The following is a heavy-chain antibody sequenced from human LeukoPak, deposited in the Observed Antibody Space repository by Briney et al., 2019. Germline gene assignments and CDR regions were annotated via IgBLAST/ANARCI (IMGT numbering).Heavy chain of an antibody. Sequence: ASVKVSCKASGYTFISYGITWVRQAPGQGLEWMGWISAYNGNTNYVQKLQGRVTMTTDTSTNTAYMELRSLRSDDTAVYYCARDKCTNGVCPFDYWGQGTLVTVSS. D-gene: IGHD2-8*01. CDR2: ISAYNGNT. CDR3: ARDKCTNGVCPFDY. CDR1: GYTFISYG. J-gene: IGHJ4*02. V-gene: IGHV1-18*01.